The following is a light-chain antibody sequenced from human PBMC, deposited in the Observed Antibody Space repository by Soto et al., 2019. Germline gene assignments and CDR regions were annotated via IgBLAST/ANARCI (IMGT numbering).Light chain of an antibody. CDR3: QQYNNWPFT. J-gene: IGKJ2*01. V-gene: IGKV3-15*01. Sequence: DIVMTQPPVTLSVSPGERATLSCRASQSVSSSLAWYQQKPGQAPRLLIYGASTRATGIPARFSGSGSGTEFTLTISSLQSEDFAVYYCQQYNNWPFTFGQGTKVDIK. CDR1: QSVSSS. CDR2: GAS.